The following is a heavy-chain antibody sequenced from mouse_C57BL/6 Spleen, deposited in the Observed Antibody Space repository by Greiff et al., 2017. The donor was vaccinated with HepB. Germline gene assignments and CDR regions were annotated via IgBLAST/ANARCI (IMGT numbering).Heavy chain of an antibody. J-gene: IGHJ1*03. CDR3: ARGGYYVLDWYFDV. V-gene: IGHV5-17*01. Sequence: EVKLQASGGGLVKPGGSLKLSCAASGFTFSDYGMHWVRQAPEKGLEWVAYISSGSSTIYYADTVKGRFTISRDNAKNTLFLQMTSLRSEDTAMYYCARGGYYVLDWYFDVWGTGTTVTVSS. CDR2: ISSGSSTI. D-gene: IGHD2-3*01. CDR1: GFTFSDYG.